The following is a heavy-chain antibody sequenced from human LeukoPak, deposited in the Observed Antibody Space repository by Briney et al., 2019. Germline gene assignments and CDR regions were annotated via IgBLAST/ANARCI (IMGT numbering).Heavy chain of an antibody. Sequence: SETLSLTCTVSGGSISSYYWSWIRQPPGKGLEWIGYIYYSGSTNYNPSLKSRVTISVDTSKNQSSLKLSSVTAADTAVYYCARDLRFLGEFDPWGQGTLVTVSS. CDR2: IYYSGST. D-gene: IGHD3-3*01. CDR1: GGSISSYY. CDR3: ARDLRFLGEFDP. J-gene: IGHJ5*02. V-gene: IGHV4-59*01.